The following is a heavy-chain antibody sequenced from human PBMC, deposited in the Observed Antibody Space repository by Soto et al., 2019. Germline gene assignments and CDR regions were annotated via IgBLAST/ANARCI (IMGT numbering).Heavy chain of an antibody. D-gene: IGHD3-22*01. CDR2: INAGSGNT. V-gene: IGHV1-3*01. CDR3: ARSDYYDSSGKIDP. Sequence: ASVKVSCKASGYTFTSYAMHWVRQAPGQRLEWMGWINAGSGNTKYSQKFQGRVTITRDTSASTAYMELSSLRSEDTAVYYCARSDYYDSSGKIDPWGQGTLVTVSS. J-gene: IGHJ5*02. CDR1: GYTFTSYA.